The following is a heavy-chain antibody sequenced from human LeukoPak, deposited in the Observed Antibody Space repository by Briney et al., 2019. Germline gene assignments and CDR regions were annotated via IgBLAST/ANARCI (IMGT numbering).Heavy chain of an antibody. CDR1: GITFRNYG. Sequence: GGSLRLSCAASGITFRNYGMHWVRQAPGKGLEWVAFIWYDGSNKYYADSVKGRFTISRDNAKNSVYLQMNSLRAEDTAFYYCAKDSRIRTDYPAFDYWGQGTLVTVSS. CDR3: AKDSRIRTDYPAFDY. V-gene: IGHV3-30*02. J-gene: IGHJ4*02. D-gene: IGHD4-11*01. CDR2: IWYDGSNK.